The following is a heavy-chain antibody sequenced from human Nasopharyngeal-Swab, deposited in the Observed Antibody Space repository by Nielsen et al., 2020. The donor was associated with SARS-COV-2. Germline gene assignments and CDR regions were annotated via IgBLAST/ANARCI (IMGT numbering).Heavy chain of an antibody. Sequence: LRLSCTVSGGSISSGDYYWSWIRQPPGKGLEWIGYIYYSGSTYYNPSLKSRVTISVDTSKNQFSLKLSSVTAADTAVYYCARHGYGDYGLDYWGQGTLVTVSS. J-gene: IGHJ4*02. CDR1: GGSISSGDYY. D-gene: IGHD4-17*01. V-gene: IGHV4-30-4*01. CDR2: IYYSGST. CDR3: ARHGYGDYGLDY.